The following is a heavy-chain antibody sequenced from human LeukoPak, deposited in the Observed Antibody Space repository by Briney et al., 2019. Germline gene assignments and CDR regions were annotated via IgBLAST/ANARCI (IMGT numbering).Heavy chain of an antibody. CDR1: GYTFIGYY. CDR3: ARENANIFDY. CDR2: INPNSGGT. Sequence: ASVKVSCKASGYTFIGYYIHWVRQAPEQGLEWMGWINPNSGGTNYAQKFQGRVTMTRDTSISTAYMDLSRLRSDDTAVFYCARENANIFDYWGQGTLVTVSS. V-gene: IGHV1-2*02. J-gene: IGHJ4*02. D-gene: IGHD4/OR15-4a*01.